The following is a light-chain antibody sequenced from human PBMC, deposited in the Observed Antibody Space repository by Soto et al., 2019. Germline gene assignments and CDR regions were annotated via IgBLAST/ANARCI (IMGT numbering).Light chain of an antibody. V-gene: IGKV3-20*01. CDR1: QSVSSSY. CDR2: GAS. J-gene: IGKJ2*01. CDR3: QQYGSSPYT. Sequence: ENWISQSPGTLSLSQGERAALSCRASQSVSSSYLAWYQQKPGQAPRLLIYGASSRATGIPDRFSGSGSGTDFTLTVSRLEPEDFAVYYCQQYGSSPYTFGQGTK.